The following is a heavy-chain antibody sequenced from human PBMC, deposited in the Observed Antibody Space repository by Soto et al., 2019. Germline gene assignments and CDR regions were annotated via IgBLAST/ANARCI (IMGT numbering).Heavy chain of an antibody. J-gene: IGHJ6*02. CDR1: GYSISSGYY. Sequence: SETLCLTCAVSGYSISSGYYWGWIRQPPGKGLEWIGSIYHSGSTYYNPSLKSRVTISVDTSKNQFSLKLSSVTAADTAVYYCAREAPYYDILTGEYYGMDVWGQGTTVT. CDR3: AREAPYYDILTGEYYGMDV. CDR2: IYHSGST. V-gene: IGHV4-38-2*02. D-gene: IGHD3-9*01.